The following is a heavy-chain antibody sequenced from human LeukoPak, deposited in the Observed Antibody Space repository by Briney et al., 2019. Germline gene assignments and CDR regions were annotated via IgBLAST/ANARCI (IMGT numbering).Heavy chain of an antibody. J-gene: IGHJ4*02. D-gene: IGHD3-3*01. CDR3: ARDNGYDFWSGYYTLFDY. V-gene: IGHV4-4*02. CDR2: IYHTGST. CDR1: GGSISSKNW. Sequence: SGTLSLTCAVSGGSISSKNWWIWVRQPPEKGLEWIGEIYHTGSTNYNPSLKSRVTISVDRSKNQFSLKLSSVTAADTAVYYCARDNGYDFWSGYYTLFDYWGQGTLVTVSS.